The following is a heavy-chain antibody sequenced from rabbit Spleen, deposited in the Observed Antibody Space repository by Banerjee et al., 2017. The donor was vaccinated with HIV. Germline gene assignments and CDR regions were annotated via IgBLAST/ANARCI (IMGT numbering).Heavy chain of an antibody. Sequence: QSLEESGGDLVKPGASLTLTCTASGFTISSGYYMCWVRQAPGKGLEWIACVDSGDGDTYYANWAKGRFTISKTSSTTVTLQMTSLTAADTATYFCARNHVNAFDPWGQGTLVTVS. CDR3: ARNHVNAFDP. D-gene: IGHD5-1*01. CDR2: VDSGDGDT. V-gene: IGHV1S40*01. J-gene: IGHJ2*01. CDR1: GFTISSGYY.